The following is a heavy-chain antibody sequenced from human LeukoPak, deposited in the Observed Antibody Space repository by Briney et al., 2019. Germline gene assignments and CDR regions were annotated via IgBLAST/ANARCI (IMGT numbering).Heavy chain of an antibody. J-gene: IGHJ3*02. CDR1: GGSISRHY. CDR3: ARLLNNDNRGDPDTFYM. CDR2: ISYSGST. V-gene: IGHV4-59*08. D-gene: IGHD4-17*01. Sequence: SETLSLTCSVSGGSISRHYWSWIRQPPGKGLEWIGYISYSGSTRYNPSFQSRVTISMEMSKTHFSLKLTSVTAADTAVYYRARLLNNDNRGDPDTFYMWGPGTMVTVSS.